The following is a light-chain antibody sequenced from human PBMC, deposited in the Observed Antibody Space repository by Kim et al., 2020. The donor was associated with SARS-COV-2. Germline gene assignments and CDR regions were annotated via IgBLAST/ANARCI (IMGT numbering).Light chain of an antibody. J-gene: IGKJ4*01. V-gene: IGKV1-8*01. CDR2: AAS. Sequence: AIRMTQSPSSFSASTGDRVTITCRASQGISSYLAWYQQKPGKAPKLLIYAASTLQSGVPSRFSGSGSGTDFTLTISCLQSEDFATYYCQLYYSYQLTFGGGTKVDIK. CDR3: QLYYSYQLT. CDR1: QGISSY.